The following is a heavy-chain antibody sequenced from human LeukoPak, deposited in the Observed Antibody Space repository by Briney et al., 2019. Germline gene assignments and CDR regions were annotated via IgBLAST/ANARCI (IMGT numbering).Heavy chain of an antibody. CDR3: ARGLIGYCSSTSCPSGYFQH. Sequence: GGSLRLSCAASGFTFSSYSMNWVRQAPGKGLEWVSSISSSSSYIYYADSVKGRFTISRDNAKNTLYLQMNSLRAEDTAVYYCARGLIGYCSSTSCPSGYFQHWGQGTLVTVSS. J-gene: IGHJ1*01. CDR2: ISSSSSYI. CDR1: GFTFSSYS. V-gene: IGHV3-21*01. D-gene: IGHD2-2*01.